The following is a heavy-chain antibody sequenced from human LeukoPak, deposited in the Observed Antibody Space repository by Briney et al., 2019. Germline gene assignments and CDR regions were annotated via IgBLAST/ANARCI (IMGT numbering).Heavy chain of an antibody. CDR2: IRGSGGST. CDR3: AKDRDSSGWYDY. Sequence: GGSLRLSCATSGFAFSNYAMGWVRQAPGKELEWVSAIRGSGGSTYYADSVKGRFTISRDNSKNTLSLQMNSLSAEDTAVYYCAKDRDSSGWYDYWGQGTLVTVSS. CDR1: GFAFSNYA. V-gene: IGHV3-23*01. D-gene: IGHD6-19*01. J-gene: IGHJ4*02.